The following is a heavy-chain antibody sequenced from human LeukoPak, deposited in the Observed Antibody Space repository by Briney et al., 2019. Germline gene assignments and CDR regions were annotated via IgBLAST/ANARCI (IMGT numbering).Heavy chain of an antibody. J-gene: IGHJ4*02. CDR2: IKQDGSEK. D-gene: IGHD1-7*01. CDR1: GFTFSSYW. CDR3: ARSPDRYKWNYDY. V-gene: IGHV3-7*01. Sequence: PGGSLRLSCAASGFTFSSYWMTWVRQAPGKGLEWVANIKQDGSEKYYVDSVKGRFTISRDNAENSLYLQMNSLRTEDTAVYYCARSPDRYKWNYDYWGQGTLVTVSS.